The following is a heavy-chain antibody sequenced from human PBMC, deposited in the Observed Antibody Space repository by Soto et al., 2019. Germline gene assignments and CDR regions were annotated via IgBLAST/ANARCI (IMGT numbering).Heavy chain of an antibody. V-gene: IGHV1-58*02. CDR3: AALSTSLWSHYYYCYLLAV. D-gene: IGHD2-2*01. Sequence: GASVKVSCKASGFTFTSSAMQWVRQARGQRLEWIGWIVVGSGNTNYAQKFQERVTITRDMSTSTAYMELSSLRSEDTAVYYCAALSTSLWSHYYYCYLLAVWGQGTTVTVSS. J-gene: IGHJ6*01. CDR1: GFTFTSSA. CDR2: IVVGSGNT.